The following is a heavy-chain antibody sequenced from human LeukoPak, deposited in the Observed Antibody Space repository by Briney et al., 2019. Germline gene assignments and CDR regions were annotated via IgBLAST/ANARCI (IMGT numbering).Heavy chain of an antibody. Sequence: PGGSLRLSCAASGFTFSSYGMHWDRQAPGKGLEWVAVIWYDGSNKYYADSVKGRFTISRDNSKNTLYLQMNSLRAEDTAVYYCARDPIAVAGTGLDYWGQGTLVTVSS. J-gene: IGHJ4*02. D-gene: IGHD6-19*01. CDR3: ARDPIAVAGTGLDY. CDR2: IWYDGSNK. V-gene: IGHV3-33*01. CDR1: GFTFSSYG.